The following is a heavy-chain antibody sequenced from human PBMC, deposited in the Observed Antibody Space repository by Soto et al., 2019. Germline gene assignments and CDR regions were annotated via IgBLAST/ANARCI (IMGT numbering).Heavy chain of an antibody. CDR2: IYYSGST. Sequence: SETLSLTCTVSGGSISSGDYYWSWIRQPPGKGLEWIGYIYYSGSTYYNPSLKSRVTISVDTSKNQFSLKLSSVTAADTAVYYCAREGYDSSGYYHYNWFDPWGQGTLVTVSS. D-gene: IGHD3-22*01. V-gene: IGHV4-30-4*01. CDR1: GGSISSGDYY. J-gene: IGHJ5*02. CDR3: AREGYDSSGYYHYNWFDP.